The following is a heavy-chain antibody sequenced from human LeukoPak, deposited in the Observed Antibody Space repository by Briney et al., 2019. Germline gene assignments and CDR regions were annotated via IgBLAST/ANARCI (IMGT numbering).Heavy chain of an antibody. V-gene: IGHV3-7*03. Sequence: PGGSLRLSCAASGFTYTTYWMSWVRQAPGKGLEWVANIKTDGSDKNYVDSVKGRFTISRDNSKNTLYLQMNSLRAEDTAVYYCAREDYYGSGSPDYWGQGTLVTVSS. J-gene: IGHJ4*02. D-gene: IGHD3-10*01. CDR1: GFTYTTYW. CDR3: AREDYYGSGSPDY. CDR2: IKTDGSDK.